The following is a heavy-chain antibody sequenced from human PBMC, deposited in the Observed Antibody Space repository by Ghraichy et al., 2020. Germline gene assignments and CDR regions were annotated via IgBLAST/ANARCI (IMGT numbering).Heavy chain of an antibody. CDR1: GFTFSNYA. V-gene: IGHV3-23*01. J-gene: IGHJ6*02. D-gene: IGHD4-17*01. Sequence: GVLNISCAASGFTFSNYAMNWVRQAPGKGLEWVSAISGSGGSTYYADSVKGRFTISRDNSKNTLYLQMDSLRAEDTAVYYCAKATTVTDYFYGMDVWGQGTTVTVSS. CDR2: ISGSGGST. CDR3: AKATTVTDYFYGMDV.